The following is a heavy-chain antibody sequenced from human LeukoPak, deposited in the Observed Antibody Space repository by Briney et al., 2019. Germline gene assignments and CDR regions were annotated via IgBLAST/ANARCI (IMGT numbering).Heavy chain of an antibody. Sequence: GGSLRLSCAASGFTFSNYAVSWVRQAPGKGLEWVSAISGSGASTHYADSVKGRFTISRDNSRNTVSLQMNSLRVEDTALYFCARDGIMISGVIAHDGLGLRGQGTMVTVST. CDR3: ARDGIMISGVIAHDGLGL. V-gene: IGHV3-23*01. J-gene: IGHJ3*01. CDR1: GFTFSNYA. CDR2: ISGSGAST. D-gene: IGHD3/OR15-3a*01.